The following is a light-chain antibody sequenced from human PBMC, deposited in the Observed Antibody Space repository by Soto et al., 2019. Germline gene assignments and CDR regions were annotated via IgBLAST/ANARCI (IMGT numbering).Light chain of an antibody. CDR2: GAS. CDR3: HQYDNAPQT. CDR1: QTLRRTY. J-gene: IGKJ2*01. Sequence: EVVLTQSPGTLSLSPGERATLSCRASQTLRRTYIAWYQQKPGQAPRVLIYGASKRATGIPDRFSGSGSGTDFSLTISRLEPEDFAVYYRHQYDNAPQTYGQGTKVDIK. V-gene: IGKV3-20*01.